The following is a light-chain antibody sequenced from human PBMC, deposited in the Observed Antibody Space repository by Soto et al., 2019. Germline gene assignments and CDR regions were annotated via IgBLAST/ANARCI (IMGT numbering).Light chain of an antibody. V-gene: IGLV2-14*01. CDR1: SSDVGAYNY. CDR2: GVG. J-gene: IGLJ1*01. Sequence: QSVLTQPASVSGSPGQSITISCTGSSSDVGAYNYVSWYLQHLGKAPKLLIYGVGNRPSGVSARFSGSKSGDTASLTISGLQAEDEADYYCSSYAHGSIYVFGPGTKLTVL. CDR3: SSYAHGSIYV.